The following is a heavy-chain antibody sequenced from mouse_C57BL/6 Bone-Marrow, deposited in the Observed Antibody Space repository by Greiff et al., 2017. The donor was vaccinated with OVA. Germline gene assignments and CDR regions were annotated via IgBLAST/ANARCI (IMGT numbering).Heavy chain of an antibody. J-gene: IGHJ2*01. V-gene: IGHV1-50*01. CDR2: IDPSDSYT. Sequence: QVQLQQPGAELVKPGASVKLSCKASGYTFTSYWMQWVKQRPGQGLEWIGEIDPSDSYTNYNQKFKGKATLTVDTSSSTAYMQLSSLTSGDSAVYYCARYYYWGQGTTLTVSS. CDR3: ARYYY. CDR1: GYTFTSYW.